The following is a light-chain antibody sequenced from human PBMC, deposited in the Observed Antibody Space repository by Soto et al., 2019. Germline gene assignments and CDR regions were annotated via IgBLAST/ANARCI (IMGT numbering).Light chain of an antibody. V-gene: IGLV1-40*01. Sequence: QAVVTQPPSVSGALGQRVTISCTESSSNIGAGYDVHWYQQLPGTAPKLLIYGNSNRPSGVPDRFSGSKSGTSASLAITGLQAEDEADYYCQSYDSSLSAWVFGGGTKVTVL. J-gene: IGLJ3*02. CDR2: GNS. CDR1: SSNIGAGYD. CDR3: QSYDSSLSAWV.